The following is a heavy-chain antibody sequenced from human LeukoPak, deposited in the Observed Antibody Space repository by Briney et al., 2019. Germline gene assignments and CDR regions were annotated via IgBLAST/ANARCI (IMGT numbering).Heavy chain of an antibody. J-gene: IGHJ4*02. CDR3: GRVGGFIDY. V-gene: IGHV4-39*07. CDR1: GGSISSSSYY. D-gene: IGHD2-15*01. CDR2: IYYSGST. Sequence: SETLSLTCTVSGGSISSSSYYWGWIRQPPGKGLEWTGSIYYSGSTYYNPSLKSRVTISVDTSKNQFSLKLSSVTAADTAVYYCGRVGGFIDYWGQGTLVTVSS.